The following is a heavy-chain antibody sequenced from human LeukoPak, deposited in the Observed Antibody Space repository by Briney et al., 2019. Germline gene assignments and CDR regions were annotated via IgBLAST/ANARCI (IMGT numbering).Heavy chain of an antibody. J-gene: IGHJ4*02. CDR3: AREYTSGYYRTFDY. CDR2: ISNDGSSK. CDR1: GFIFSTYT. D-gene: IGHD3-22*01. V-gene: IGHV3-30-3*01. Sequence: GGSLRLSCAASGFIFSTYTMHWVRQAPGKGLEWVAIISNDGSSKYYADSVKGRFTISRDNSKNTLDLQMNSLRAEDTAVYYCAREYTSGYYRTFDYWGQGTLVTVSS.